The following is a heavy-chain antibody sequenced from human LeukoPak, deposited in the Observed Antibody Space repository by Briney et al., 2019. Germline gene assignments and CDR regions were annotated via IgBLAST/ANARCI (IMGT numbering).Heavy chain of an antibody. J-gene: IGHJ4*01. CDR1: GFHFYKSS. Sequence: GALRLSCAASGFHFYKSSMRWVRQAPGKGVGWVSTLSGSGITTYYADSVKGRFTISRDNSKNTLYLQMNSLRAEDTAVYYCAKGIYSSGWSYFDYWGHGTLVTVSS. CDR3: AKGIYSSGWSYFDY. V-gene: IGHV3-23*01. CDR2: LSGSGITT. D-gene: IGHD6-19*01.